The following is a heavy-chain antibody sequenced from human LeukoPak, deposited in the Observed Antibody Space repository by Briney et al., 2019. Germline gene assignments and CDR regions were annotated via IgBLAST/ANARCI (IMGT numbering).Heavy chain of an antibody. D-gene: IGHD3-10*01. CDR3: ARPGSGSYYPFDY. Sequence: KVSCKASGYIFTNYWIGWVRQMPGKGLEWMGIIYPGDSDTRYSPSFQGQVTISADKSISTAYLQWSSLKASDTAMYYCARPGSGSYYPFDYWGQGTLVTVSS. V-gene: IGHV5-51*01. CDR1: GYIFTNYW. CDR2: IYPGDSDT. J-gene: IGHJ4*02.